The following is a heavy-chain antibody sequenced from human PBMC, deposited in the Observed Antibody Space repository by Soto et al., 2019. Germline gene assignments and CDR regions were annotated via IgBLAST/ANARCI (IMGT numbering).Heavy chain of an antibody. CDR2: IYYSGST. J-gene: IGHJ4*02. D-gene: IGHD4-4*01. CDR3: GRVLPSGGLQPFEH. Sequence: SETLSLTCTVSGDSINSSCWGWIRQPPGKGLEWIGYIYYSGSTNYNPSLKSRVTISVDTSKNQFSLNLSSVTAADTAVYYCGRVLPSGGLQPFEHWGQGTLVTVSS. CDR1: GDSINSSC. V-gene: IGHV4-59*01.